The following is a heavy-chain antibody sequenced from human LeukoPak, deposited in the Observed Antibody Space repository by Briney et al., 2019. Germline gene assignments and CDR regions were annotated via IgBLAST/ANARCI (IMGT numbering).Heavy chain of an antibody. CDR2: ISYDGSNK. V-gene: IGHV3-30*18. Sequence: GGPLRLSCAASGFTFSSYGMHWVRQAPGKGLEWVAVISYDGSNKYYADSVKGRFTISRDNSKNTLYLQMNSLRAEDTAVYYCAKDSSRGRFDPWGQGTLVTVSS. CDR3: AKDSSRGRFDP. J-gene: IGHJ5*02. D-gene: IGHD6-13*01. CDR1: GFTFSSYG.